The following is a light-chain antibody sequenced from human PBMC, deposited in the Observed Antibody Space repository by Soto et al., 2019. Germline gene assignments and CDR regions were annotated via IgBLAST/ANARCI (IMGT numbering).Light chain of an antibody. CDR3: QQSDSTPFT. CDR2: AAS. CDR1: QSISSY. V-gene: IGKV1-39*01. J-gene: IGKJ3*01. Sequence: DIQMTQSPSSLSASVGDRVTITCRASQSISSYLNWYQQKPGKAPKLLIYAASSLQSGVPSRFSGSGSGTDFTLTISSLQPEDFATYYCQQSDSTPFTVGAGTKVDI.